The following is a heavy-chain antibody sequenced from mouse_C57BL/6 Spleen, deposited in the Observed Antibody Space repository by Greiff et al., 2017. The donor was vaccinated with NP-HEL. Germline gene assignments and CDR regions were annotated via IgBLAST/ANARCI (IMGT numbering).Heavy chain of an antibody. CDR3: ARCYYGSRGYFDV. CDR2: IDPSDSYT. Sequence: VQLQQPGAELVMPGASVKLSCKASGYTFTSYWMHWVKQRPGQGLEWIGEIDPSDSYTNYNQKFKGKSTLTVDKSSSTAYMQLSSLTSEDSAVYYCARCYYGSRGYFDVWGTGTTVTVSS. CDR1: GYTFTSYW. V-gene: IGHV1-69*01. D-gene: IGHD1-1*01. J-gene: IGHJ1*03.